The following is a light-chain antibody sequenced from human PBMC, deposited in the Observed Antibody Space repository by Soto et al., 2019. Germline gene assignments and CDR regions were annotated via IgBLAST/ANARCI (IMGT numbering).Light chain of an antibody. CDR2: DAS. CDR3: QQRSNWPLIT. Sequence: EIVFTQSPATLSLSPGERATLSCRASQSVSSYLAWYQQKPGQAPRLLIYDASNRATGIPARFSGSGSGTDFTLTISSLEPEDFAVYYCQQRSNWPLITFGQGTRLENK. V-gene: IGKV3-11*01. J-gene: IGKJ5*01. CDR1: QSVSSY.